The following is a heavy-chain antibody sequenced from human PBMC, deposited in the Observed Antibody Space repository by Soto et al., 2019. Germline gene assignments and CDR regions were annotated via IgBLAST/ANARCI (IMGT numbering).Heavy chain of an antibody. CDR1: GFTFTSYG. D-gene: IGHD3-10*01. J-gene: IGHJ4*02. Sequence: QVQLVESGGGVVQPGRSLRLSCAVSGFTFTSYGMHWVRQAPGKGLEWVALIWYDGIKKFYADSVKGRFTISRDNSQNILYLQLNSLRAEDTAVYYCARPDLSGSYYRPFSDQWGQGTLFTVSS. CDR3: ARPDLSGSYYRPFSDQ. CDR2: IWYDGIKK. V-gene: IGHV3-33*08.